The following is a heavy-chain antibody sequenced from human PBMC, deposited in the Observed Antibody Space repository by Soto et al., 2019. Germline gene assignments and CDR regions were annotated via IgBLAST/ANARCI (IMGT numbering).Heavy chain of an antibody. CDR1: GFTFSSYS. CDR3: ASNVYSGYAPLPMDAFDI. V-gene: IGHV3-48*01. Sequence: GGSLRLSCAASGFTFSSYSMNWVRQAPGKGLEWVSYISSSSSTIYYADSVKGRFTISRDNAKNSLYLQMNSLRAEDTAVYYCASNVYSGYAPLPMDAFDIWGQGTMVTVSS. D-gene: IGHD5-12*01. J-gene: IGHJ3*02. CDR2: ISSSSSTI.